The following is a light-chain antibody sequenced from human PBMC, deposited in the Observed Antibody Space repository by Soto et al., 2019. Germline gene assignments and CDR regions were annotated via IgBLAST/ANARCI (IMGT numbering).Light chain of an antibody. CDR1: QRVSSN. J-gene: IGKJ1*01. CDR2: GAS. CDR3: QQYNNWPRT. Sequence: DIVLTQSPATLSLSPGERATLYCGASQRVSSNLAWYQQKPGQAPRLLIYGASTRATGIPARFSGSGSGTEFTLTISSLQSEDFAVYYCQQYNNWPRTFGQGTKVDIK. V-gene: IGKV3-15*01.